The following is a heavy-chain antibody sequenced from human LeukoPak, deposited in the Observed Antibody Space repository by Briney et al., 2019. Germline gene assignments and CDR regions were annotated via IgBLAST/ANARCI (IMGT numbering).Heavy chain of an antibody. CDR1: GFTFSSYE. V-gene: IGHV3-48*03. Sequence: AGSLTLSCAASGFTFSSYELYWVRQAPGKGLEWISYISSSSTIIKYADSVRGRFTISRDDARESLYLQMSSLRADDTAIYYCGASRQYVGAFDIWGQGTLVTVSS. D-gene: IGHD3-16*01. J-gene: IGHJ3*02. CDR3: GASRQYVGAFDI. CDR2: ISSSSTII.